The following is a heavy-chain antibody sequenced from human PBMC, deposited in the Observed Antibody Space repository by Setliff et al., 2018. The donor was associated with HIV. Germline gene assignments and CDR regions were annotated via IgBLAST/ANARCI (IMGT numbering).Heavy chain of an antibody. V-gene: IGHV4-59*01. CDR2: IYYTGAT. D-gene: IGHD3-22*01. CDR3: ARGKGRGKYYYDSSGYLYYFDY. Sequence: PSETLSLTCTVSGDSISSYYWTWIRQSPAKGLEWIGYIYYTGATNYNPSLKSRLTISLDTSKRQFSLILNSVTAADTAVYYCARGKGRGKYYYDSSGYLYYFDYWGQGTLVTVSS. CDR1: GDSISSYY. J-gene: IGHJ4*02.